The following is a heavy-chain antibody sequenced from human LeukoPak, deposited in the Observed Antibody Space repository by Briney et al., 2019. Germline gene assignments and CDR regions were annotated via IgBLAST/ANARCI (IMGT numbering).Heavy chain of an antibody. CDR2: VSGSGGST. CDR3: AKGQGVVGATTRGYFDY. CDR1: GFTFDDYA. V-gene: IGHV3-23*01. Sequence: GRSLRLSCAASGFTFDDYAMHWVRQAPEKGLEWVSTVSGSGGSTYYADSVKGRFTISRDNSKNILYLQMNSLRADDTAVYYCAKGQGVVGATTRGYFDYWGQGTLVTVSS. D-gene: IGHD1-26*01. J-gene: IGHJ4*02.